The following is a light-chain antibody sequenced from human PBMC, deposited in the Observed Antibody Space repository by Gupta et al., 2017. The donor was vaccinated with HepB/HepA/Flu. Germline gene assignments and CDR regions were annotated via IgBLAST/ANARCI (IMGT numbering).Light chain of an antibody. CDR3: CSYTSSSTWV. J-gene: IGLJ3*02. V-gene: IGLV2-14*03. CDR2: DVS. CDR1: SSDVGGYKY. Sequence: QSALTQPASVSGSPGKSITISCTGTSSDVGGYKYISWYQQHPGKAPKLMIYDVSNRPSGVANRVSGSKSGNTASLTISGLQAEDEADYYCCSYTSSSTWVFGGGTKLTVL.